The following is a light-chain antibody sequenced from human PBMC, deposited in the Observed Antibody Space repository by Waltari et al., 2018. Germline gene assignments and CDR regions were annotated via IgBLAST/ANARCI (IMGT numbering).Light chain of an antibody. CDR1: QSIGPW. Sequence: DIQMTQSPPTLSASVGDRVTITCRASQSIGPWLAWYQQKPGKAPKSLISKASSLESGVPSRCSGSGSGTEFTLTISSLQPEDSATYYCQQYNSNSFFGGGTKVEIK. J-gene: IGKJ4*01. V-gene: IGKV1-5*03. CDR3: QQYNSNSF. CDR2: KAS.